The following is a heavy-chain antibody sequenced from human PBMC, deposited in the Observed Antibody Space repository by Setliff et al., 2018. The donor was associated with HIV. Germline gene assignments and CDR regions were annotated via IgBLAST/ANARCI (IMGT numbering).Heavy chain of an antibody. J-gene: IGHJ4*02. D-gene: IGHD4-17*01. V-gene: IGHV7-4-1*01. CDR1: GYTFTDYG. CDR2: INTNNGNP. Sequence: ASVKVSCKASGYTFTDYGINWVRQAPGQGLEWMGWINTNNGNPTYAQGFTGRFVFSSDTSVRTAYLQIVGLKAEDTAVYFCARDDYANTDLDIWGPGTLVTV. CDR3: ARDDYANTDLDI.